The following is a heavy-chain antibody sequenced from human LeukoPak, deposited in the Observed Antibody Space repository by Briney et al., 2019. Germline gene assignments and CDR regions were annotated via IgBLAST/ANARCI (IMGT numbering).Heavy chain of an antibody. Sequence: GESLKISCKGSGYSFTSYWIGWVRQMPGKGLEWMGIIYPGDSDTRYSPSFQGQVTIPADKSISTAYLQWSSLKASDTAMYYCARTNYCSGGSCYFETDYWGQGTLVTVSS. V-gene: IGHV5-51*01. J-gene: IGHJ4*02. D-gene: IGHD2-15*01. CDR2: IYPGDSDT. CDR1: GYSFTSYW. CDR3: ARTNYCSGGSCYFETDY.